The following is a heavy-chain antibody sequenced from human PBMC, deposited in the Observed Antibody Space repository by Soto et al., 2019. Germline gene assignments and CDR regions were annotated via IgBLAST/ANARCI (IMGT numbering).Heavy chain of an antibody. D-gene: IGHD2-2*01. Sequence: QVQLVQSGAEVKKPGSSVKVSCKASGGTFSSYAISWVRQAPGQGLEWMGGFIPIFGAANYAQKFQGRVTITADESTTTAYMELSSLSSEDTAVYYCARHVPAAGYYYGMAVWGQGTTVPVSS. CDR1: GGTFSSYA. V-gene: IGHV1-69*12. CDR3: ARHVPAAGYYYGMAV. CDR2: FIPIFGAA. J-gene: IGHJ6*02.